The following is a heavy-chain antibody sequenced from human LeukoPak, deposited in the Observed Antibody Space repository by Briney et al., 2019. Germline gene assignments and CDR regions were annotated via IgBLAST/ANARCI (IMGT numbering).Heavy chain of an antibody. CDR2: ISSSSSYI. V-gene: IGHV3-21*01. D-gene: IGHD6-19*01. CDR1: GFSLSSYT. J-gene: IGHJ3*02. CDR3: ARGRVGQWLVDAFDI. Sequence: GGSLRLSCAASGFSLSSYTMNWVRHAPGKGLQWVSSISSSSSYIYYADSVKGRFSISRDNAKKSVHLQMISLRAEDTAVYYCARGRVGQWLVDAFDIWGQGTMVTVSS.